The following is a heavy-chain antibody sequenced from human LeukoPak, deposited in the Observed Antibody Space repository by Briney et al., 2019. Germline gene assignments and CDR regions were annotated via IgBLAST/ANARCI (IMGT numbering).Heavy chain of an antibody. Sequence: GESLKISCKGSGYRFTSYWIGWVRQMPGKGLGWMWIIYHGDSDTRYSPSIKGQVTISADNSISTAYLQWTSLTASDTAMYYCAGIDRPPFDYWGQGTLVTVSS. D-gene: IGHD1-14*01. CDR1: GYRFTSYW. CDR2: IYHGDSDT. J-gene: IGHJ4*02. CDR3: AGIDRPPFDY. V-gene: IGHV5-51*01.